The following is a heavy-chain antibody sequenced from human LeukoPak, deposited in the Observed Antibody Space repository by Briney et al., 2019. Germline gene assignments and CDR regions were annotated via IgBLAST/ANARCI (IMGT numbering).Heavy chain of an antibody. CDR2: INHSGST. CDR3: ARARPYYDFWSGYPRAYNWFDP. J-gene: IGHJ5*02. CDR1: GGSFSGYY. V-gene: IGHV4-34*01. Sequence: SETLSLTCAVYGGSFSGYYWSWIRQPPGKGLEWIGEINHSGSTNYNPSLKSRVTISVDTSKNQFSLTLSSVTAADTAVYYCARARPYYDFWSGYPRAYNWFDPWGQGTLVTVSS. D-gene: IGHD3-3*01.